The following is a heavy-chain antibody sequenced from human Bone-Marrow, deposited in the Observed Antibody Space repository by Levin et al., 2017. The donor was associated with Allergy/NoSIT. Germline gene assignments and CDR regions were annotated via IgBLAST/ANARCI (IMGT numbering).Heavy chain of an antibody. J-gene: IGHJ3*02. D-gene: IGHD2-8*02. CDR3: ARGIIGDVRVAHKEAFDI. CDR2: ISSSGSDM. CDR1: GFTFSIYS. V-gene: IGHV3-21*01. Sequence: SCTVSGFTFSIYSINWVRQAPGKGLEWLSSISSSGSDMYYVDSVKGRFTISRDNAKNSLTLQMNSLRAEDTAVYYCARGIIGDVRVAHKEAFDIWGQGTMVSVSS.